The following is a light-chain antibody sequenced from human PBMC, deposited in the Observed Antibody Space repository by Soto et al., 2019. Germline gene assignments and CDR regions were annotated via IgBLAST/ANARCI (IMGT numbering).Light chain of an antibody. V-gene: IGLV2-14*03. CDR3: SPYTSSSTYV. Sequence: QSALTQPASVSGSPGQSITISCTGTSSDVGYYNYVSWYQQHPGKAPKLMIYDVRNRPSGVSNRFSGSKSGNTASLTISGLQAEDEADSYCSPYTSSSTYVFGTGTKVTVL. CDR2: DVR. CDR1: SSDVGYYNY. J-gene: IGLJ1*01.